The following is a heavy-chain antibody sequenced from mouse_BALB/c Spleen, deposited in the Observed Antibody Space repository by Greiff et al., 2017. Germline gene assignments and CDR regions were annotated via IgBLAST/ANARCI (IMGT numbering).Heavy chain of an antibody. CDR3: ARSGANWDFDY. V-gene: IGHV1-87*01. Sequence: VQLQESGAELARPGASVKLSCKASGYTFTSYWMQWVKQRPGQGLEWIGAIYPGDGDTRYTQKFKGKATLTADKSSSTAYMQLSSLASEDSAVYYCARSGANWDFDYWGQGTTLTVSS. CDR2: IYPGDGDT. J-gene: IGHJ2*01. CDR1: GYTFTSYW. D-gene: IGHD4-1*01.